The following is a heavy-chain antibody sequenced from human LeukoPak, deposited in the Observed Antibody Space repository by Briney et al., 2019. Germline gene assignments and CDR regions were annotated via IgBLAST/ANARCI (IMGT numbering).Heavy chain of an antibody. V-gene: IGHV3-74*01. CDR2: IKSDGITI. CDR3: AKDLGAGGGSVFDS. J-gene: IGHJ4*02. CDR1: GFTFSNYM. Sequence: GGSLRLSCAASGFTFSNYMMHWVRQAPGKGLVWVSRIKSDGITITYADSVKGRFTISRDNAKNTLYLQMNSLRAEDTAVYYCAKDLGAGGGSVFDSWGQGTLVTVSS. D-gene: IGHD3-10*01.